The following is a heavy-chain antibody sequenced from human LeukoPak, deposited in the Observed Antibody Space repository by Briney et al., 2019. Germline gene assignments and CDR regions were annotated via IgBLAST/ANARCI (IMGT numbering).Heavy chain of an antibody. D-gene: IGHD6-13*01. CDR3: ARDLSKVGSWDPDYYYCYGMDV. Sequence: GASVKVSCKASGYTFTSYAMNWVRQAPGQGLEWMGWINTNSGNPTYAQGFTGRFVFSLDTSVSTAYLQISSLKAEDTAVYYCARDLSKVGSWDPDYYYCYGMDVWGQGTTVTVSS. CDR2: INTNSGNP. J-gene: IGHJ6*02. V-gene: IGHV7-4-1*02. CDR1: GYTFTSYA.